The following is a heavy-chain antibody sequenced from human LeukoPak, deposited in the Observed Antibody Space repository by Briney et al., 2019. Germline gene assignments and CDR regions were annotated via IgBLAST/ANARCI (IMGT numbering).Heavy chain of an antibody. CDR1: GYTFTGYY. V-gene: IGHV1-69*05. Sequence: SVKVSCKASGYTFTGYYIHWVRQAPGQGLEWMGGIIPIFGTANYAQKFQGRVTITTDESTSTAYMELSSLRSEDTAVYYCARARSQYYYDSSGYDAFDIWGQGTMVTVSS. CDR3: ARARSQYYYDSSGYDAFDI. CDR2: IIPIFGTA. D-gene: IGHD3-22*01. J-gene: IGHJ3*02.